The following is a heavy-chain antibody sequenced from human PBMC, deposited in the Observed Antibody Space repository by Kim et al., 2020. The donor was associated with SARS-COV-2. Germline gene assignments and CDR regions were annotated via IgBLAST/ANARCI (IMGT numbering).Heavy chain of an antibody. CDR2: MNPNSGNT. D-gene: IGHD4-17*01. Sequence: ASVKVSCKASGYTFTSYDINWVRQATGQGLEWMGWMNPNSGNTGYAQKFQGRVTMTRNTSISTAYMELSSLRSEDTAVYYCARSYDVNQRDYRAFDIWGQGTMVTVSS. V-gene: IGHV1-8*01. CDR3: ARSYDVNQRDYRAFDI. J-gene: IGHJ3*02. CDR1: GYTFTSYD.